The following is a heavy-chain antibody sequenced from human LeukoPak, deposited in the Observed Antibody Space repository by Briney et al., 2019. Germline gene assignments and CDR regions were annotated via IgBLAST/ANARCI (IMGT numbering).Heavy chain of an antibody. Sequence: GGSLRLSCAASGFTFSSYAMHWVRQAPGKGLEWVAVISYDGSNKYYADSVKGRFTISRDNSKNTLYLQMNSLRAEDTAVYYCARALSLDYGYDAFDIWGQGTMVTVSS. CDR3: ARALSLDYGYDAFDI. D-gene: IGHD4-17*01. J-gene: IGHJ3*02. CDR1: GFTFSSYA. CDR2: ISYDGSNK. V-gene: IGHV3-30*04.